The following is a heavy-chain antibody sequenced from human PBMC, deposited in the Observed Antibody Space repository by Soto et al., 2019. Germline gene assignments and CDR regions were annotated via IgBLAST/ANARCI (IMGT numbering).Heavy chain of an antibody. CDR3: AKDPTAMSVYYYGMDV. V-gene: IGHV3-30*18. CDR2: IYYDGSKI. D-gene: IGHD5-18*01. Sequence: QVQLVESGGGVVQPGRSLRLSCAASGFIFNRYGMHWVRQVPGKGLEWVADIYYDGSKIYYADSVKGRFTISRDNSKNTLYLQMNSLRIEDTAVYYCAKDPTAMSVYYYGMDVWGQGTTVTVSS. J-gene: IGHJ6*02. CDR1: GFIFNRYG.